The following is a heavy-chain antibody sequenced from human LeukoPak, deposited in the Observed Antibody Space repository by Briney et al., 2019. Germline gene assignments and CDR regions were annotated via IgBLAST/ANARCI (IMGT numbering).Heavy chain of an antibody. J-gene: IGHJ4*02. Sequence: GASVNVSCKASGYTFTSYYIHWVRQAPGQGLEWMGWISAYNGNTNYAQKLQGRVTMTTDTSTSTAYMELRSLRSDDTAVYYCARAPHLRLGELSLYGEFWGQGTLVTVSS. V-gene: IGHV1-18*04. CDR3: ARAPHLRLGELSLYGEF. CDR1: GYTFTSYY. D-gene: IGHD3-16*02. CDR2: ISAYNGNT.